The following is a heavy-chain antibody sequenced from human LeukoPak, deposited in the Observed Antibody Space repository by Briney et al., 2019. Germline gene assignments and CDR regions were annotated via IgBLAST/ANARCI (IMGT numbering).Heavy chain of an antibody. CDR3: AGSYSYYFDY. J-gene: IGHJ4*02. CDR1: GFTFSSYA. V-gene: IGHV3-30*04. D-gene: IGHD3-10*01. Sequence: GGSLRLSCAASGFTFSSYAMHWVRQAPGKGLEWVAIISYDGSNEYYADSVKGRFTISRDNSKNTLYLQMNRLSAEDTAVYYCAGSYSYYFDYWGQGTLVTVSS. CDR2: ISYDGSNE.